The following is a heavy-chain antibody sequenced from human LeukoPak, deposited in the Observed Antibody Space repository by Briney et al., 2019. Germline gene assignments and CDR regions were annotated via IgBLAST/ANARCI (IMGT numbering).Heavy chain of an antibody. CDR1: GASVSSSNYY. V-gene: IGHV4-61*01. CDR2: IYYSGST. Sequence: SETLSLTCTVSGASVSSSNYYWSWIRQPPGKGLEWVGSIYYSGSTNYNPSLKSRVTISVDTSKNQFSLKLSSVTAADTAVYYCARDYCTTTRCYPNYFDYWGQGALVTVSS. D-gene: IGHD2-2*01. CDR3: ARDYCTTTRCYPNYFDY. J-gene: IGHJ4*02.